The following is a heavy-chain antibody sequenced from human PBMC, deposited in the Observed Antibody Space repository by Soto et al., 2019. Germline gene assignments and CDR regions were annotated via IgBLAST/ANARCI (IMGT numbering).Heavy chain of an antibody. J-gene: IGHJ6*02. V-gene: IGHV3-30*18. CDR3: AKDYLRSYIVVVPALDV. D-gene: IGHD2-2*01. Sequence: PGGSLRLSCAASGFTFSSYGMHWVRQAPGKGLEWVAVISYDGSNKYYADSVKGRFTISRDNSKNTLYLQMNSLRAEDTAVYYCAKDYLRSYIVVVPALDVWGQGTTVTVSS. CDR1: GFTFSSYG. CDR2: ISYDGSNK.